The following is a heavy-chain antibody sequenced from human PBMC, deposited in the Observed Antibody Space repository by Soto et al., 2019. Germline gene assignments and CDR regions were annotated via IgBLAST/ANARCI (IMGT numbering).Heavy chain of an antibody. Sequence: SVKVSCKASGVSFNTYTINWVRQAPGQGLEWMGRIIPILTTPNYAQKFQGRVTISADKSTSTAYMELTSLRSEDSAVYYCARAPSSSNWYYFDDWSQGTLVTVSS. CDR1: GVSFNTYT. CDR3: ARAPSSSNWYYFDD. V-gene: IGHV1-69*08. CDR2: IIPILTTP. D-gene: IGHD2-2*01. J-gene: IGHJ4*02.